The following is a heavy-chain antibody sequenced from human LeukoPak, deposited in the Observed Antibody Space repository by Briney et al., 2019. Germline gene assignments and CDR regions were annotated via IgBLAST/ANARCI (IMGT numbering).Heavy chain of an antibody. CDR3: ARDGCSSTSCYDDYYYMDV. V-gene: IGHV4-4*07. Sequence: SETLSLTCTVSGGSISSYYWSWIRQPAGKGLEWIWRIYTSGSTNYNPSLKSRVTISVDKSKNQFSLKLSSVTAADTAVYYCARDGCSSTSCYDDYYYMDVWGKGTTVTVSS. D-gene: IGHD2-2*01. J-gene: IGHJ6*03. CDR1: GGSISSYY. CDR2: IYTSGST.